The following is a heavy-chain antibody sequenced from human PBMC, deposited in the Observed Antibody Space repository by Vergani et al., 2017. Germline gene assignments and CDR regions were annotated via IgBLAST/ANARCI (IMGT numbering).Heavy chain of an antibody. D-gene: IGHD4-23*01. CDR3: ARDDGGNSDPRLYYYYGMDV. Sequence: EVQLVESGGGLVQPGGSLRLSCAASGFTFSSYSMNWVRQAPGKGLEWVSYISSSSSTIYYADSVKGRFTISRDNAKNSLYLQMNSLRAEDTAVYYCARDDGGNSDPRLYYYYGMDVWGQGTTVTVSS. J-gene: IGHJ6*02. CDR1: GFTFSSYS. CDR2: ISSSSSTI. V-gene: IGHV3-48*01.